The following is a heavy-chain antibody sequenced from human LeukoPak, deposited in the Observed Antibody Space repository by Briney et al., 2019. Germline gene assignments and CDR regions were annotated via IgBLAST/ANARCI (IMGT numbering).Heavy chain of an antibody. CDR3: ARGVYIAAAQYGY. D-gene: IGHD6-13*01. V-gene: IGHV4-59*01. Sequence: PSETLSPTCTVSGGSISSYYWSWIRQPPGKGLEWIGYIYYSGTTNYNPSLKSRVTISVDTSKNQFSLKLSSVTAADTAVYYCARGVYIAAAQYGYWGQGTLVTVS. CDR1: GGSISSYY. J-gene: IGHJ4*02. CDR2: IYYSGTT.